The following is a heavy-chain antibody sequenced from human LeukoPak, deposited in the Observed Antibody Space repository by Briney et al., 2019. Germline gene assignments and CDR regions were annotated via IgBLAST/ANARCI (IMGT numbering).Heavy chain of an antibody. Sequence: SETLSLTCTVSGDSISSGSYYWSWIRQPAWRGLEWIGRIYTTGSTNYNPSLKGRVTISVDTSKNQFSLKLSSVTAADTAVYYCARDPGQLDYSSQGTLVTVSS. V-gene: IGHV4-61*02. CDR2: IYTTGST. D-gene: IGHD1-1*01. CDR3: ARDPGQLDY. CDR1: GDSISSGSYY. J-gene: IGHJ4*02.